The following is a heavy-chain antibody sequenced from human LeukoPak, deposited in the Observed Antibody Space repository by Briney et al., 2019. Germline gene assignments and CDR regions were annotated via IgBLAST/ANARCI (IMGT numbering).Heavy chain of an antibody. V-gene: IGHV4-59*01. CDR3: ARGSSAVAGTGIDY. Sequence: SETLSLTCTVSGGSISSYYWSWIRQPPGKGLEWLGYIYYSGSTNYNPSLKSRVTISVDTSKNQFSLKLSSVTAADTAVYYCARGSSAVAGTGIDYWGQGTLVTVSS. J-gene: IGHJ4*02. CDR1: GGSISSYY. D-gene: IGHD6-19*01. CDR2: IYYSGST.